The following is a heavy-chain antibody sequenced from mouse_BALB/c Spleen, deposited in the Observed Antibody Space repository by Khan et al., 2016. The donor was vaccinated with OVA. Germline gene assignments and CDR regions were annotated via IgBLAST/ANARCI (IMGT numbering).Heavy chain of an antibody. V-gene: IGHV5-9-3*01. CDR3: ARTPGYYGSNYCEY. CDR2: ISSGGSYT. CDR1: GFTFSNYG. Sequence: EVELVESGGGLVKPGGSLKFSCAASGFTFSNYGISWVRQTPEKRLEWVATISSGGSYTYYPDSVKGRFTISRTNANKALYLKLSSLSSEDTAMYYCARTPGYYGSNYCEYWGQGTTLTVSS. J-gene: IGHJ2*01. D-gene: IGHD1-1*01.